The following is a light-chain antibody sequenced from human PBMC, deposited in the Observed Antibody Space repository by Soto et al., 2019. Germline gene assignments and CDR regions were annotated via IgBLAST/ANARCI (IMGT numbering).Light chain of an antibody. Sequence: IHMTQSPSSLSASVGYIFTITCRASRGIRNDLGWYQQKSGKAPKLLIYDASDLETGVPSRLSGSGSGTDFTFTINSLQTEDIETYYCQQYDNLTLTFGGGTKVDIK. CDR3: QQYDNLTLT. CDR1: RGIRND. CDR2: DAS. V-gene: IGKV1-33*01. J-gene: IGKJ4*01.